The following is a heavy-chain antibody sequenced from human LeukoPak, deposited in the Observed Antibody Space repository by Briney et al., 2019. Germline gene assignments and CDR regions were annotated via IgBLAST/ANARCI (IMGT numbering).Heavy chain of an antibody. D-gene: IGHD2-2*03. V-gene: IGHV3-23*01. Sequence: PGRSLRLSCAASGFTFSSYAMSWVRQAPGKGLEWVSAISGSGGSTYYADSVKGRFTISRDNSKNTLYLQMNSLRAEDTAVYYCANSGYCSSSSCFFDYWGQGTLVTVSS. CDR3: ANSGYCSSSSCFFDY. CDR2: ISGSGGST. CDR1: GFTFSSYA. J-gene: IGHJ4*02.